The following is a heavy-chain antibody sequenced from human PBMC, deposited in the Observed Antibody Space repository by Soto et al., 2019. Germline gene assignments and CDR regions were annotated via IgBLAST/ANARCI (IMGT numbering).Heavy chain of an antibody. V-gene: IGHV3-23*01. CDR1: GFTFKTYA. Sequence: EVQLLESGGGLVQPGGSLRLSCAASGFTFKTYAMSWVRQAPGKGLAWVSTINPSGGDTYYPDSVKGRFTISRDNSKDTLYLQMDSLRADDTAVYYCAKGANYYGIFDYWGQGTLVTVSS. CDR2: INPSGGDT. D-gene: IGHD3-22*01. CDR3: AKGANYYGIFDY. J-gene: IGHJ4*02.